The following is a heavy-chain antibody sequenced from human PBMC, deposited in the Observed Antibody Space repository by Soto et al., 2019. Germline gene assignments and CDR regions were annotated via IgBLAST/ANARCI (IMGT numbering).Heavy chain of an antibody. CDR3: AADVYYYASSY. CDR1: GFSSSDRY. CDR2: ISGGGDII. V-gene: IGHV3-11*01. D-gene: IGHD3-10*01. J-gene: IGHJ4*02. Sequence: GGSLRLSCAASGFSSSDRYMTWIRQAPGKGLEWVSYISGGGDIIHYADSVKGRFTVSRDNAKNSLYLQMDSLRAEDTAVYYCAADVYYYASSYWGQGALVTVSS.